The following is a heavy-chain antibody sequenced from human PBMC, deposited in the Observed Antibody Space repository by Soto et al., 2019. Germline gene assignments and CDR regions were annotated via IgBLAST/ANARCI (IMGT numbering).Heavy chain of an antibody. CDR3: ATDLLRFLEWPHFDY. J-gene: IGHJ4*02. Sequence: GASVKVSCKVSGYTLTELSMHWVRQAPGKGLEWMGGFDPEDGETIYAQKFQGRVTMTEDTSTDTAYMELSSLRSEDTAVYYCATDLLRFLEWPHFDYWGQGTPVTVSS. D-gene: IGHD3-3*01. V-gene: IGHV1-24*01. CDR2: FDPEDGET. CDR1: GYTLTELS.